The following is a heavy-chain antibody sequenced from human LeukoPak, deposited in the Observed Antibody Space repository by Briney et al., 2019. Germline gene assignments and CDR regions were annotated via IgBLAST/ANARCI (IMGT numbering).Heavy chain of an antibody. CDR1: GFTFSDYY. Sequence: PGGSLRLSCAASGFTFSDYYMSWIRQAPGKGLEWVSYISSSGSTIYYADSVKGRFTISRDNAKNSLYLQMNSLRSDDTAVYYCARDRPGALWFGDPGHYYYGMDVWGQGTTVTVSS. J-gene: IGHJ6*02. V-gene: IGHV3-11*01. D-gene: IGHD3-10*01. CDR2: ISSSGSTI. CDR3: ARDRPGALWFGDPGHYYYGMDV.